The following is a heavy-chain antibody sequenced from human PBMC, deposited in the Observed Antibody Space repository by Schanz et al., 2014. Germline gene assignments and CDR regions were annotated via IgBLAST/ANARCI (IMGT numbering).Heavy chain of an antibody. CDR1: GVSISSTNW. CDR2: IIHDGRT. V-gene: IGHV4-4*02. Sequence: QVQLQESGPGLVKPSGTLSLTCAVSGVSISSTNWWHWVRQSPGKGLEWLGEIIHDGRTNYNPSLGSRVTISLDKSENHFSLELPSLTAADTALYFCARVKQGCSDTSCVLDPWGQGTLVTVSS. J-gene: IGHJ5*02. D-gene: IGHD2-2*01. CDR3: ARVKQGCSDTSCVLDP.